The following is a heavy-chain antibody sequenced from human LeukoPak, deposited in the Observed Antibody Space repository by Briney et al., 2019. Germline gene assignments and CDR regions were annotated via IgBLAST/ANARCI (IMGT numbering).Heavy chain of an antibody. J-gene: IGHJ4*02. CDR2: IYHRGST. V-gene: IGHV4-4*02. CDR1: GVSISSSNW. CDR3: ARRPEWELHFDY. D-gene: IGHD1-26*01. Sequence: SETLSLTCAVSGVSISSSNWWSWVRQPPGKGLEWIGEIYHRGSTNYNPSLKSRVTISVDKSKNQFSLKLSSVTAADTAVYYCARRPEWELHFDYWGQGTLVTVSS.